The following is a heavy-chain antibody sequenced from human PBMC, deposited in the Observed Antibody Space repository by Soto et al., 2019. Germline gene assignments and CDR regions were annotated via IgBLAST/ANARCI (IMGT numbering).Heavy chain of an antibody. D-gene: IGHD1-26*01. V-gene: IGHV4-39*01. J-gene: IGHJ2*01. CDR2: IYYSGST. CDR3: ARHPSGSYRYWYFDL. Sequence: QLQLQESGPGLVKPSETLSLTCTVSGGSISSSSYYWGWIRQPPGKGLEWIGSIYYSGSTYYNPSLKSRVTISVDTSKNQFSLKLSSVTASDTAVYYCARHPSGSYRYWYFDLWGRGTLVTVSS. CDR1: GGSISSSSYY.